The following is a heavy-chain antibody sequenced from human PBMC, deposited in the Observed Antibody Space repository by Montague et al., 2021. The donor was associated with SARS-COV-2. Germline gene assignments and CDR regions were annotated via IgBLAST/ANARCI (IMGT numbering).Heavy chain of an antibody. CDR3: ARMDAGPTSNDY. CDR1: GFSLSTSGMC. D-gene: IGHD2-2*01. CDR2: IDWDDDK. Sequence: PALVKPTQTLTLTCTFSGFSLSTSGMCVSWIRQPPGKALEWLARIDWDDDKYYSTSQKTRLTISKDTSKNQVVLTMTNMDPVDTATYYCARMDAGPTSNDYWGQGTLGTVSS. J-gene: IGHJ4*02. V-gene: IGHV2-70*11.